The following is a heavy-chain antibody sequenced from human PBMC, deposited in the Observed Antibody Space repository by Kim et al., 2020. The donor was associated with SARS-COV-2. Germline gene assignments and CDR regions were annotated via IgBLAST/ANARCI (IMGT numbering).Heavy chain of an antibody. D-gene: IGHD2-15*01. CDR2: IFSGGNGA. Sequence: GGSLRLSCAASGFTFSSHTMSWVRQAPGKGLEWVSGIFSGGNGAYYADSVKGRFTISRDNSKNMLYLQMNSLRAEDTAVYYCARLPTGYCSGGRCYPVYYYFDSWGQGTLVTVSS. CDR3: ARLPTGYCSGGRCYPVYYYFDS. J-gene: IGHJ4*02. CDR1: GFTFSSHT. V-gene: IGHV3-23*03.